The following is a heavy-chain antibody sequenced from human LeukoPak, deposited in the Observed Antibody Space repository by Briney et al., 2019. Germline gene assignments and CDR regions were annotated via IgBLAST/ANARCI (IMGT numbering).Heavy chain of an antibody. D-gene: IGHD3-10*01. CDR2: IYYSGST. Sequence: SETLSLTCTVSGGSISSYYWSWIRQPPGKGLEWIGYIYYSGSTNYNPSLKSRVTISVDTSKNQFSLKLSSVTAADTAVYYCARVPVSRVGNAFDIWGQGTMVTVSS. CDR1: GGSISSYY. V-gene: IGHV4-59*01. J-gene: IGHJ3*02. CDR3: ARVPVSRVGNAFDI.